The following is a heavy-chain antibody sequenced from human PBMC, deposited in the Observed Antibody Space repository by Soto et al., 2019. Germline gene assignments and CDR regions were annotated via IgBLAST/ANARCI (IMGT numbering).Heavy chain of an antibody. D-gene: IGHD3-9*01. CDR1: GFTFITHA. CDR2: ITSGGGDT. CDR3: AKDRYFDSPEAFDI. J-gene: IGHJ3*02. V-gene: IGHV3-23*01. Sequence: GGSLRLSCAASGFTFITHAMSWVRQAPGKGLEWVSGITSGGGDTYYADSVKGRFTISRDNSKNTLYLQMNSLRAEDTAVYYCAKDRYFDSPEAFDIWGQGTMVTVSS.